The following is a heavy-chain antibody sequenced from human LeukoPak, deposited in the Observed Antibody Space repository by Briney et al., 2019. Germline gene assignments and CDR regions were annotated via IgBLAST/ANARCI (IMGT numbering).Heavy chain of an antibody. Sequence: HAGGSLRLSCAASGFTFSNYAMNWVRQAPGKGLEWVSVISGNDGNTDYADSVKGRFTISRDNSKNTLYLQMNSLRGEDTAVYYCGRSFSGYYHLDYWGQGTLVTVSS. CDR3: GRSFSGYYHLDY. D-gene: IGHD3-22*01. CDR1: GFTFSNYA. J-gene: IGHJ4*02. CDR2: ISGNDGNT. V-gene: IGHV3-23*01.